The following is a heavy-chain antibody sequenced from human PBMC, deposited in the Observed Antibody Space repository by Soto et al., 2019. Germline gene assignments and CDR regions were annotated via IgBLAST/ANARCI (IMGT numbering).Heavy chain of an antibody. CDR3: ARVAPRRRSGYYTADYYYYMDV. D-gene: IGHD3-3*01. J-gene: IGHJ6*03. V-gene: IGHV1-18*01. CDR2: ISAYNGNT. Sequence: ASVKVSCKASGYTFTSYGISWVRQAPGQGLEWMGWISAYNGNTNYAQKLQGRVTMTTDTSTSTAYMELRSLRSDDTAVYYCARVAPRRRSGYYTADYYYYMDVWGKGTTVTVSS. CDR1: GYTFTSYG.